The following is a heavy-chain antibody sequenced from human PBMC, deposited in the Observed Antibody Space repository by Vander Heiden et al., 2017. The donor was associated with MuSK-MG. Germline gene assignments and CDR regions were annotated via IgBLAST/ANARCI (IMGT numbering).Heavy chain of an antibody. CDR1: AGSISSGSYY. CDR3: ARRRGDQLLYAYFDY. J-gene: IGHJ4*02. CDR2: IYYGGST. V-gene: IGHV4-39*01. Sequence: QLQLQESGPGVVEPSETLSLPCTVSAGSISSGSYYWGWIRQPPGEGLEWIGNIYYGGSTFYNPSLKSRVTISVDTSKNQFSLNLSSVTAADTAVYYCARRRGDQLLYAYFDYWGQGTLVTVSS. D-gene: IGHD2-2*02.